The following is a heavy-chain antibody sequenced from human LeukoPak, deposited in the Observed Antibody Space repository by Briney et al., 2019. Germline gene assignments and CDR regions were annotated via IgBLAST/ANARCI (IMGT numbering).Heavy chain of an antibody. CDR3: ARGGYSRGQGSPFDY. CDR2: INTNTGNP. CDR1: GYTFTSYY. Sequence: ASVKVPCKASGYTFTSYYMHWVRQAPGQGLECMGWINTNTGNPTFVQGFTGRFVFSLDTSVSAAYLQISSLKAEDTAVYYCARGGYSRGQGSPFDYWGQGTLVTVSS. D-gene: IGHD6-19*01. J-gene: IGHJ4*02. V-gene: IGHV7-4-1*02.